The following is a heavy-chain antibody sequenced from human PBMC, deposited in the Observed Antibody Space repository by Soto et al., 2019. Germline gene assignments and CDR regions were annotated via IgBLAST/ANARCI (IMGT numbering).Heavy chain of an antibody. D-gene: IGHD1-1*01. J-gene: IGHJ5*02. CDR2: ISAYNGNT. Sequence: QVQLVQSGAEVKKPGASVKVSCKASGYTFTSYGISWVRQASGQGLEWMGWISAYNGNTKYAQKLQGRVTMTTDTPTSTAYMELRSLRSDDTAVYYCARDEAYKWNDGGWFDPWGQGTLVTVSP. V-gene: IGHV1-18*01. CDR1: GYTFTSYG. CDR3: ARDEAYKWNDGGWFDP.